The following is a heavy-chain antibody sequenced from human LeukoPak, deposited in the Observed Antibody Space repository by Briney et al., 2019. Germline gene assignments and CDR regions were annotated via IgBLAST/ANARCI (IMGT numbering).Heavy chain of an antibody. Sequence: ASVKVSCKASGYTFTSYGINWVRQATGQGLEWMGWMNPNSGNTGYAQEFQGRVTMTRNTSISTAYMELSSLRSEDTAVYYCARARNRGGSGSLAYWGQGTLVTVSS. V-gene: IGHV1-8*02. CDR3: ARARNRGGSGSLAY. J-gene: IGHJ4*02. D-gene: IGHD3-10*01. CDR1: GYTFTSYG. CDR2: MNPNSGNT.